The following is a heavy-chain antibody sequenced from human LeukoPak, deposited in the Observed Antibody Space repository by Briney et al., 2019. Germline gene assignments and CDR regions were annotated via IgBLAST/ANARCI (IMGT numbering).Heavy chain of an antibody. J-gene: IGHJ4*02. CDR2: ISSSSIYI. V-gene: IGHV3-21*01. D-gene: IGHD2-2*01. CDR3: AACSSNCYVSYY. CDR1: GFTSSVYN. Sequence: GGSLRLSCAASGFTSSVYNMNWVRQAPGKGLEWVSSISSSSIYIYYADSVKGRFTISRDDAKNPLYLQMNSLRAEDTAVYYCAACSSNCYVSYYWGQGTLVTVSS.